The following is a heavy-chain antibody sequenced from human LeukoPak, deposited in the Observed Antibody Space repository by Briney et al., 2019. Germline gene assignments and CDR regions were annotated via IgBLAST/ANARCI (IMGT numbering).Heavy chain of an antibody. CDR3: ARGMTTVPDDAFDI. D-gene: IGHD4-11*01. V-gene: IGHV4-61*05. CDR2: IYYSGST. Sequence: PSETLSLTCIVSGGSISSISSNNYHWGWIRQPPGKGLEWIGYIYYSGSTNYNPSLKSRVTISVDTSKNQFSLKLSSVTAADTAVYYCARGMTTVPDDAFDIWGQGTMVTVSS. CDR1: GGSISSISSNNYH. J-gene: IGHJ3*02.